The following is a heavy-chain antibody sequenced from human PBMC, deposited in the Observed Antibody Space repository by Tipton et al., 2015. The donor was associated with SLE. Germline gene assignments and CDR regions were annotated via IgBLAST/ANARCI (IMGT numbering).Heavy chain of an antibody. CDR2: INPSGGST. V-gene: IGHV1-46*01. J-gene: IGHJ3*02. CDR3: ARGDRTHDAFDI. CDR1: GYTFTSYY. Sequence: QVQLVQSGAEVKKPGASVKVSCKASGYTFTSYYMHWVRQAPGQGLEWMGIINPSGGSTSYAQKFQGRVTMTRETSTSTVYMELSSLSSEDTAVYYCARGDRTHDAFDIWGQGTMVTVSS.